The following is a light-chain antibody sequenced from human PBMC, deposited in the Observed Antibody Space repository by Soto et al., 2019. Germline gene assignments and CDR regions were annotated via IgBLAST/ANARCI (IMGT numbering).Light chain of an antibody. J-gene: IGKJ4*01. CDR2: AAS. V-gene: IGKV1-39*01. CDR3: QQSYSTPRT. CDR1: QSISSY. Sequence: DIQMTQSPSSLSASVGDRVTITCRASQSISSYLNWYQQKPGKAPNLLIYAASSLQSGVPSRFSGSGSGTDFTLTISSLHPEDFATYYCQQSYSTPRTFGGGTKVEIK.